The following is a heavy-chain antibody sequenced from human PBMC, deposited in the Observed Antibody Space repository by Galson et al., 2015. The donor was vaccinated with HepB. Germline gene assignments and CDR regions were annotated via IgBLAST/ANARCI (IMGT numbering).Heavy chain of an antibody. J-gene: IGHJ4*02. CDR3: ARDHLAVAGTAPIDY. CDR2: ISSSSSYI. D-gene: IGHD6-19*01. Sequence: SLRLSCAASGFTFSSYSMNWVRQAPGKGLEWVSSISSSSSYIYYADSVKGRFTISRDNAKNSLYLQMNSLRAEDTAVYHCARDHLAVAGTAPIDYWGQGTLVTVSS. CDR1: GFTFSSYS. V-gene: IGHV3-21*01.